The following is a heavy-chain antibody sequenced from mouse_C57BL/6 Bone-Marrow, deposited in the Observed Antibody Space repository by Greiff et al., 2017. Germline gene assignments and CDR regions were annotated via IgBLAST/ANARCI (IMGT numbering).Heavy chain of an antibody. CDR1: GYTFTSYW. V-gene: IGHV1-64*01. CDR2: IHPNSGRT. J-gene: IGHJ2*01. Sequence: QVQLQQPGAELVKPGASVKLSCKASGYTFTSYWMHWVKQRPGQGLEWIGMIHPNSGRTNYNEKFKSKATLTVDKASSTAYMQRSSLTSEDSAVYYCAKRGSSDVYWCQGTTITVSS. D-gene: IGHD1-1*01. CDR3: AKRGSSDVY.